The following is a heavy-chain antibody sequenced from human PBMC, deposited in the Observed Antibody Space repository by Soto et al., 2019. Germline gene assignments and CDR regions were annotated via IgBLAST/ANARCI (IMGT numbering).Heavy chain of an antibody. CDR2: IWYDGSNK. CDR3: ARDLGMATINYYYGMDV. V-gene: IGHV3-33*01. J-gene: IGHJ6*02. CDR1: GFTFSSYG. Sequence: SLRLSCAASGFTFSSYGMHWVRQAPGKGLEWVAVIWYDGSNKYYADSVKGRFTISRDNSKNTLYLQMNSLRAEDTAVYYCARDLGMATINYYYGMDVWGQGTTVTVSS. D-gene: IGHD5-12*01.